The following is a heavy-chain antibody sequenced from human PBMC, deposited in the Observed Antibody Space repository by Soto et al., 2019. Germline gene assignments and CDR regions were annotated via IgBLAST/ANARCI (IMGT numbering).Heavy chain of an antibody. Sequence: QVQLRESGPGLVKPSGTLSLTCTVSGGSLSRYFWSWIRQPPGKGLEWIGYIFYSGTTNYNPSLKTRVTILPDTSKTPFSLNLVSVTAADTAFYYCARGRGGTYDAFDIWGQGTLVSVSS. J-gene: IGHJ3*02. CDR2: IFYSGTT. V-gene: IGHV4-59*01. CDR1: GGSLSRYF. D-gene: IGHD1-26*01. CDR3: ARGRGGTYDAFDI.